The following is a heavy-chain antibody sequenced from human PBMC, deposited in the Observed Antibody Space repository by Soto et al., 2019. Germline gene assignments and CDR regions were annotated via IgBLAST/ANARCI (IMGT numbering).Heavy chain of an antibody. Sequence: GESLKISCKGSGYSFTSYWISWMRQMPGKGLEWMGRIDPSDSYTNYSPSFQGHVTISADKSISTAYLQWSSLKASDTAMYYCARWQWLSTYYYYGMDVWGQGTTVTVSS. CDR1: GYSFTSYW. V-gene: IGHV5-10-1*01. J-gene: IGHJ6*02. D-gene: IGHD6-19*01. CDR3: ARWQWLSTYYYYGMDV. CDR2: IDPSDSYT.